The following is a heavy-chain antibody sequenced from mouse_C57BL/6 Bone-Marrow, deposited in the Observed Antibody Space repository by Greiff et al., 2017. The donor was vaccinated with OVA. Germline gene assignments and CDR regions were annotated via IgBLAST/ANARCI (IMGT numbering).Heavy chain of an antibody. D-gene: IGHD1-1*01. CDR1: GFTIKNTY. Sequence: VQLKESVAELVRPGASVKLSCTASGFTIKNTYMHWVKQRPEQGLEWIGRIDPANGNTKYAPKFQGKATITADTSSNTAYLQLSSLTSEDTAIYYCACSFYYFDYWGQGTTLTVSS. CDR3: ACSFYYFDY. J-gene: IGHJ2*01. CDR2: IDPANGNT. V-gene: IGHV14-3*01.